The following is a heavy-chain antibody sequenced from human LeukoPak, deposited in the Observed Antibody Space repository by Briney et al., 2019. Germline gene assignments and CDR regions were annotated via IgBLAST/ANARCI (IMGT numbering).Heavy chain of an antibody. J-gene: IGHJ4*02. Sequence: GGPLRLSCAASGFTFDDYGMSWVRQAPGKGQEWVSGINWNGGSTGYADSVQGRFTISRDNSKSTLCLQMNSLRAEDTAVYYCAKQLGYCSDGSCYFPYWGQGTLVTVSS. CDR3: AKQLGYCSDGSCYFPY. CDR1: GFTFDDYG. V-gene: IGHV3-20*04. CDR2: INWNGGST. D-gene: IGHD2-15*01.